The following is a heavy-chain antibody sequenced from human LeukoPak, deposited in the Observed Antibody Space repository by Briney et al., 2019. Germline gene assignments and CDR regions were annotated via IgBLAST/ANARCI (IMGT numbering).Heavy chain of an antibody. CDR1: GFTFSSYS. V-gene: IGHV3-23*01. J-gene: IGHJ6*03. Sequence: GGSLRLSCAASGFTFSSYSMNWVRQAPGKGLEWVSAISGSGGSTYYADSVKGRFTISRDNSKNTLYLQMNSLRAEDTAVYYCARDENRVYDFWSGYYYYMDVWGKGTTVTVSS. CDR2: ISGSGGST. D-gene: IGHD3-3*01. CDR3: ARDENRVYDFWSGYYYYMDV.